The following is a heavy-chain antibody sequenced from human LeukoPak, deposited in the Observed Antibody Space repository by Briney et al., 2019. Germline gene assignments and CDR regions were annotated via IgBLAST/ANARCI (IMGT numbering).Heavy chain of an antibody. V-gene: IGHV4-39*01. J-gene: IGHJ4*02. CDR3: ARLSRGSRQTAFDY. CDR2: IYYSGST. CDR1: GGSISSSSYY. D-gene: IGHD3-22*01. Sequence: TSETLSLTCTVSGGSISSSSYYWGWIRQPPGKGLEWIGSIYYSGSTYYNPSLKSRVTISVDTSKNQFSLKLSSVTAADTAVYYCARLSRGSRQTAFDYWGQGTLVTVSS.